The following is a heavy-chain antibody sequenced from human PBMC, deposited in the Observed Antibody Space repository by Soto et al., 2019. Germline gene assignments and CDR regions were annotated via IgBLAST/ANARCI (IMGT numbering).Heavy chain of an antibody. D-gene: IGHD6-13*01. CDR1: GYSFTSYW. CDR2: IYPGDSDT. CDR3: ARTSAAGKYYYGMDV. Sequence: GESLKVSCKGSGYSFTSYWIGWVRQMPGKGLEWMGIIYPGDSDTRYSPSFQGQVTISADKSISTAYLQWSSLKASDTAMYYCARTSAAGKYYYGMDVWGQGTTFTVS. J-gene: IGHJ6*02. V-gene: IGHV5-51*01.